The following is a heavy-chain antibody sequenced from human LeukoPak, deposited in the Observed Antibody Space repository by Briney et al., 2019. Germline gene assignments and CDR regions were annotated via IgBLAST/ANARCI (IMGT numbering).Heavy chain of an antibody. Sequence: PSETVSFTGSVSGGSISSYYWSWIRQPPGKGLEWIGYIHYSGSTNYNPSLKSRVTISVDTSKNQFSLKLSSVTAADTAVYYCARGGSGYRFDSWGQGAMAFISS. CDR3: ARGGSGYRFDS. V-gene: IGHV4-59*01. CDR1: GGSISSYY. J-gene: IGHJ4*02. D-gene: IGHD3-22*01. CDR2: IHYSGST.